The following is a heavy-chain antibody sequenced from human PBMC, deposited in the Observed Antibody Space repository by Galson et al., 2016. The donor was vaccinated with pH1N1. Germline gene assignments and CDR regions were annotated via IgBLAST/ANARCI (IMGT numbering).Heavy chain of an antibody. D-gene: IGHD1-26*01. CDR2: ISGYNGNT. CDR3: ARGSLTGYFDY. J-gene: IGHJ4*03. Sequence: SVKVSCKASGYNFNIYYIHWVRQAPGQGFEVMGWISGYNGNTNYAQKFQGRVTMTTDTSTSTAHMELRSLRSDYTAVYYCARGSLTGYFDYWGQGTLVTVSS. V-gene: IGHV1-18*04. CDR1: GYNFNIYY.